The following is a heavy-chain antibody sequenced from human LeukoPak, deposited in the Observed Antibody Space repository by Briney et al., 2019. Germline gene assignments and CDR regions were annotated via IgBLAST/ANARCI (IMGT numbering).Heavy chain of an antibody. J-gene: IGHJ6*02. V-gene: IGHV1-2*04. D-gene: IGHD6-6*01. CDR2: INPNSGGT. CDR3: AREGSWVSSSYYYYYGMDV. CDR1: GYTFTSYG. Sequence: ASVKVSCKASGYTFTSYGISWVRQAPGQGLEWMGWINPNSGGTNYAQKFQGWVTMTRDTSISTAYMELSRLRSDDTAVYYCAREGSWVSSSYYYYYGMDVWGQGTTVTVSS.